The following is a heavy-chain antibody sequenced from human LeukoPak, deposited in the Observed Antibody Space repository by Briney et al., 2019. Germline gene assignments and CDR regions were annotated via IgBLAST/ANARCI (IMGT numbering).Heavy chain of an antibody. CDR2: ISYDGSNK. V-gene: IGHV3-30-3*01. J-gene: IGHJ6*02. Sequence: GRSLRLSCAASGFTFSSYAMHWVRQAPGKGLEWVAVISYDGSNKYYADSVKGRFTISRDNSKNTLYLQMNSLRAEDTAVYYCARESRSYYYYGMDVWGQGTTVTVSS. CDR3: ARESRSYYYYGMDV. CDR1: GFTFSSYA.